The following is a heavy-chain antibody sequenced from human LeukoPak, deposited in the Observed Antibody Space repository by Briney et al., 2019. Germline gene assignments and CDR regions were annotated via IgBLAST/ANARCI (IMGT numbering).Heavy chain of an antibody. CDR2: IWYDGSNK. CDR3: ARDRWDLGRSYDY. Sequence: GRSLRLSCAASGFTFSSYGMHWVRQAPGKGLEWVAVIWYDGSNKYYADSVKGRFTISRDNSKNTLYLQMNSLRAEDTAVYYCARDRWDLGRSYDYWGQGTLVTVSS. J-gene: IGHJ4*02. CDR1: GFTFSSYG. D-gene: IGHD1-26*01. V-gene: IGHV3-33*01.